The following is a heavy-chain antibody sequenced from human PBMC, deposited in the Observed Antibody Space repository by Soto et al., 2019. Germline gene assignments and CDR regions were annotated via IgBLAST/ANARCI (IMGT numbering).Heavy chain of an antibody. CDR1: GFTFSSYG. CDR2: IWYDGSNK. CDR3: ARAEVAGPFDY. D-gene: IGHD6-19*01. V-gene: IGHV3-33*01. J-gene: IGHJ4*02. Sequence: GGSLRLSCAASGFTFSSYGMHWVRQAPGKGLEWVAVIWYDGSNKYYADSVKGRFTISRDNSKNTLYLQMNSLRAEDTAVYYCARAEVAGPFDYWGQGTLVTVSS.